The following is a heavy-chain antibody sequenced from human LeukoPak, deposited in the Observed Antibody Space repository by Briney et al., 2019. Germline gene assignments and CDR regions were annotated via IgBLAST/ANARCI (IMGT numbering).Heavy chain of an antibody. D-gene: IGHD3-22*01. CDR3: ARSGGAYDSSGYFGY. CDR2: IYYSGST. CDR1: GGSFSGYY. Sequence: SETLSLTCAVYGGSFSGYYWSWIRQPPGKGLEWIGYIYYSGSTNYNPSLKSRVTISVDTSKNQFSLKLSSVTAADTAVYYCARSGGAYDSSGYFGYWGQGTLVTVSS. J-gene: IGHJ4*02. V-gene: IGHV4-59*08.